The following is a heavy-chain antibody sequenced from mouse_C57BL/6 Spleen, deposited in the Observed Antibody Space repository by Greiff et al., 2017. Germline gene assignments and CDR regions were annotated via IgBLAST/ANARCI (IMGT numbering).Heavy chain of an antibody. J-gene: IGHJ1*03. CDR3: ARSRGNYWYFEG. Sequence: QQSCKASGYTFTSYWMQWVKQRPGQGLEWIGGIDPSASYTNYNQKFKGKATLTVDTSSSTAYMQLSSLTSEDSAVYYCARSRGNYWYFEGWGTGTTVT. CDR2: IDPSASYT. V-gene: IGHV1-50*01. CDR1: GYTFTSYW.